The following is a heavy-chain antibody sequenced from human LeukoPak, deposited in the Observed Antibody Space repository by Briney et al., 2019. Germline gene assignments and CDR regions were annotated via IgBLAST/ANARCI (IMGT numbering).Heavy chain of an antibody. Sequence: PGGSLRLSCAASGFNFSNNYMNWVRQAPGKGLEWVSVIFSSGPTYYADSVKGRFTISRETSKNALYLKMNSLRAEDTAVYYCAISGLGFGEFRGLDYWGQGTLVTVSS. J-gene: IGHJ4*02. CDR2: IFSSGPT. D-gene: IGHD3-10*01. CDR3: AISGLGFGEFRGLDY. CDR1: GFNFSNNY. V-gene: IGHV3-53*01.